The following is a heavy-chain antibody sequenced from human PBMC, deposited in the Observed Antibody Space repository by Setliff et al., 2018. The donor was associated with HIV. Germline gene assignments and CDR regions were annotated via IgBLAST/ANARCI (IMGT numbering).Heavy chain of an antibody. D-gene: IGHD5-18*01. CDR3: ARANSTKGYSYGPDAFDI. Sequence: SETLSFTCDVYAGSLSGYYWSWVRQFPGKGLEWIGYVHQNGNINYNPSLNSRVAMSLDTSKSQFSLKLSSVTAADTAVYYCARANSTKGYSYGPDAFDIWGQGTMVTVSS. J-gene: IGHJ3*02. V-gene: IGHV4-34*01. CDR2: VHQNGNI. CDR1: AGSLSGYY.